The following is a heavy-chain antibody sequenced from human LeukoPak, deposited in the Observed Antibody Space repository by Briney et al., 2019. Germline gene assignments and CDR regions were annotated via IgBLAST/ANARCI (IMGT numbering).Heavy chain of an antibody. CDR1: GFSLSSGYY. D-gene: IGHD2-21*02. CDR3: VREVVGTPYHYFFYMDL. Sequence: SETLSLSCAVSGFSLSSGYYWGWIRQPPGKGLEWIGCINDSGYTNYHPSLKRRVTMSVDTSKSQFSLRLGSVTAADTAVYYCVREVVGTPYHYFFYMDLWGKGTTVTVSS. V-gene: IGHV4-61*01. J-gene: IGHJ6*03. CDR2: INDSGYT.